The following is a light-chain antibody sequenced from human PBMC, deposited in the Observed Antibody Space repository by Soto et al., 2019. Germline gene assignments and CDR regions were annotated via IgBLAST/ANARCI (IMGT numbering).Light chain of an antibody. CDR1: QSVSSY. V-gene: IGKV3-11*01. Sequence: AQAPATLSVSPGERATLSCRASQSVSSYLAWYQQKPGQAPRLLIYDASNRATGIPARFSGSGSGTDFTLTISSLEPEDFAVYYCQQRSNWPPITFGQGTRLETK. CDR3: QQRSNWPPIT. CDR2: DAS. J-gene: IGKJ5*01.